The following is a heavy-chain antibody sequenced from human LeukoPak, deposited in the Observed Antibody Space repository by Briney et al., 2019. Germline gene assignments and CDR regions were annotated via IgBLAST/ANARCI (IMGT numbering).Heavy chain of an antibody. Sequence: GGSLRLSCAASGFTFFKYWMSWVRQAPGMGLEWVANIKQDGSEKYYVDSVRGRFTISRDNAKNSLYLQMNSLRAEDTAVYYCARGSGGYDHAFDIWGQGTMVTVSS. D-gene: IGHD5-12*01. CDR3: ARGSGGYDHAFDI. V-gene: IGHV3-7*01. CDR2: IKQDGSEK. CDR1: GFTFFKYW. J-gene: IGHJ3*02.